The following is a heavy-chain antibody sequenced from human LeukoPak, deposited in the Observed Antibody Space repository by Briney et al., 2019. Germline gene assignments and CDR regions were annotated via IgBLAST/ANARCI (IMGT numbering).Heavy chain of an antibody. CDR1: GFTFSDYY. V-gene: IGHV3-11*04. D-gene: IGHD6-13*01. J-gene: IGHJ4*02. CDR3: ASIAAAGIYYFDY. Sequence: GGSLRLSCAASGFTFSDYYMSWIRQAPGKGLEWVSYISSSGSTIYYADPVKGRFTISRDNAKNSLYLQMNSLRAEDTAVYYCASIAAAGIYYFDYWGQGTLVTVSS. CDR2: ISSSGSTI.